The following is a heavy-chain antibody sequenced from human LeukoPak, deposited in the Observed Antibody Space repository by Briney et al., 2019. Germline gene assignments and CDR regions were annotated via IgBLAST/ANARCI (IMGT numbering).Heavy chain of an antibody. V-gene: IGHV3-30-3*01. CDR1: GFTFSSYA. J-gene: IGHJ4*02. Sequence: GGSLRLSCAASGFTFSSYAMHWVRQAPGKGLEWVAVISYDGSNKYYADSVKGRFTISRDNSKNTLYLQMNSLGAEDTAVYYCARGRAVVGAILYWGQGTLVTVSS. CDR3: ARGRAVVGAILY. CDR2: ISYDGSNK. D-gene: IGHD1-26*01.